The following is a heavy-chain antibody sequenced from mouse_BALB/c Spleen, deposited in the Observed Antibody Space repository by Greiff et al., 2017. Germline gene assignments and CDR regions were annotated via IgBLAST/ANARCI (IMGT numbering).Heavy chain of an antibody. CDR1: GFTFSSYG. Sequence: EVMLVESGGDLVKPGGSLKLSCAASGFTFSSYGMSWVRQTPDKRLEWVATISSGGSYTYYPDSVKGRFTISRDNAKNTLYLQMSSLKSEDTAMYYCARHDYGNYFDYWGQGTTLTVSS. CDR2: ISSGGSYT. J-gene: IGHJ2*01. CDR3: ARHDYGNYFDY. V-gene: IGHV5-6*01. D-gene: IGHD2-1*01.